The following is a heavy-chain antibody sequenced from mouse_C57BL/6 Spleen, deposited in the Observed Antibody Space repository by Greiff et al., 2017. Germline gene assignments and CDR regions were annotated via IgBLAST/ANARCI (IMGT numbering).Heavy chain of an antibody. V-gene: IGHV5-6*01. CDR2: ISSGGSYT. J-gene: IGHJ3*01. CDR1: GFTFSSYG. D-gene: IGHD2-4*01. Sequence: EVQLVESGGDLVKPGGSLKLSCAASGFTFSSYGMSWVRQTPDKRLEWVATISSGGSYTYYPDSVKGRFTISRDNAKNTLYLQMSSLKSEDTAMYYCAREEDDYGAWFAYWGQGTLVTVSA. CDR3: AREEDDYGAWFAY.